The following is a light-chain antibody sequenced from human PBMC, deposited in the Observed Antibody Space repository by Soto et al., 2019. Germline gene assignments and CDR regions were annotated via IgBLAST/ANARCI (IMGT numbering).Light chain of an antibody. CDR3: PQSYSSPWT. CDR2: AAS. Sequence: DIQMTQSPSSLSASIGDRVTITCRASQTISTYLNWYQQQPGKAPKLLIYAASTLQSGVPSRFSGSGSGTDFTLTISSLHPEEFVNYCWPQSYSSPWTFGQGTKVEIK. CDR1: QTISTY. V-gene: IGKV1-39*01. J-gene: IGKJ1*01.